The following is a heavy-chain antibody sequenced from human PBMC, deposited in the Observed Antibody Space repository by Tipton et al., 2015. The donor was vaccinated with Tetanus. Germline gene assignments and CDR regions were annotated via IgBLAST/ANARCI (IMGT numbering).Heavy chain of an antibody. D-gene: IGHD3-3*01. V-gene: IGHV5-51*01. J-gene: IGHJ5*02. CDR2: ICPGDYDT. CDR3: ARHFGEMHYAPFRFDP. Sequence: QLVQSGAEMRKSGESLKISCKTSGYFFDTHWIAWVRQMPGKGLEWMGIICPGDYDTRYSPSFQGQVTMSVDRSTATAYLQWGSLKASENAIYYCARHFGEMHYAPFRFDPWDQGTLVTVSS. CDR1: GYFFDTHW.